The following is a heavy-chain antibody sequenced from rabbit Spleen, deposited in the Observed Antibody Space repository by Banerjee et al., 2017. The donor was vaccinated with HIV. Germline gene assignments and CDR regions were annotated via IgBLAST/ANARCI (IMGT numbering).Heavy chain of an antibody. V-gene: IGHV1S45*01. D-gene: IGHD1-1*01. J-gene: IGHJ4*01. CDR2: IYAGSSSNT. CDR1: GFYFSSSYY. CDR3: ARRYNGGGTGYDSSYFNL. Sequence: QLEESGGGLVKPEGSLTLTCTASGFYFSSSYYMCWVRQAPGKGLEWIGCIYAGSSSNTYYASWAKGRFTISKTSSTTVTVQMTSLTAADTATYFCARRYNGGGTGYDSSYFNLWGPGTLVTVS.